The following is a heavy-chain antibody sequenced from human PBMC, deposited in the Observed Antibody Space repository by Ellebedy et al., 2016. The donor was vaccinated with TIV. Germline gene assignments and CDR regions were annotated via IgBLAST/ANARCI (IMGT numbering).Heavy chain of an antibody. CDR1: GLAVSNY. Sequence: GESLKISXAASGLAVSNYMTWVRQAPGKGLEWVSVIYNGDNTYSADSVKGRFTISRDTSKNMLYLQMSNLRAGDTAVYYCVRDPDIIALPAAVYGMDVWGQGTTVTVSS. CDR2: IYNGDNT. D-gene: IGHD2-2*01. J-gene: IGHJ6*02. CDR3: VRDPDIIALPAAVYGMDV. V-gene: IGHV3-53*01.